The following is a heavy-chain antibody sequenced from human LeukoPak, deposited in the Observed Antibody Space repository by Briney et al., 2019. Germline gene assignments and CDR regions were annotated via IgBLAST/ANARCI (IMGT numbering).Heavy chain of an antibody. V-gene: IGHV4-39*01. J-gene: IGHJ3*02. CDR2: IYYSGST. Sequence: PSETLSLTCTVSGGSISSSSYYWGWIRQPPGKGLEWIGSIYYSGSTYYNPSLKSRVTISVDTSKNQFSLKLSSATTADTAVYYCAGEGYSSSWYAFDIWGQGTMVTVSS. CDR3: AGEGYSSSWYAFDI. D-gene: IGHD6-13*01. CDR1: GGSISSSSYY.